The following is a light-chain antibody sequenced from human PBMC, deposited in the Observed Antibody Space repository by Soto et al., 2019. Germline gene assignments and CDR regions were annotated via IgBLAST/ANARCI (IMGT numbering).Light chain of an antibody. CDR3: PSYDSSLSGYV. CDR2: GNS. V-gene: IGLV1-40*01. CDR1: SSNIGAGYY. J-gene: IGLJ1*01. Sequence: QSVLTQPPSVSGAPGQRVTISCTGSSSNIGAGYYVHWYQQLPGTAPKLLIYGNSNRPSGVPDRFSGSKSGTSASLAITGLQAEDEADYYCPSYDSSLSGYVFGTGTKLTVL.